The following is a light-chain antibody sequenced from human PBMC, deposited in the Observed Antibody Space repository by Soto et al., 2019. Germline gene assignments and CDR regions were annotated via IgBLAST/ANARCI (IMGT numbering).Light chain of an antibody. J-gene: IGKJ4*01. V-gene: IGKV3-20*01. Sequence: EIVLTQSPDTLSLSPGERATLSCRASQSVGSSFLAWYQQKPGQAPRLLIYRTSTRATGIPDRFTGSGSGTAFTLTISRLAPEDFAVYYCQHYENSPLTFGGGTKVQIK. CDR1: QSVGSSF. CDR2: RTS. CDR3: QHYENSPLT.